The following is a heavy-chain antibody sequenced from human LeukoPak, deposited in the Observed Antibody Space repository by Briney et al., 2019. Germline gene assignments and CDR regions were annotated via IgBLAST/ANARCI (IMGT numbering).Heavy chain of an antibody. CDR3: ARGRKRFLEWFPGAVYLDY. Sequence: ASVQVSCKASGGTFSSYAISWVRQAPGQGLEWMGGIIPIFGTANYAQKLQGRVTITADESTSTAYMELSSLRSEDTAVYYCARGRKRFLEWFPGAVYLDYWGQGTLVTVSS. D-gene: IGHD3-3*01. CDR2: IIPIFGTA. V-gene: IGHV1-69*13. J-gene: IGHJ4*02. CDR1: GGTFSSYA.